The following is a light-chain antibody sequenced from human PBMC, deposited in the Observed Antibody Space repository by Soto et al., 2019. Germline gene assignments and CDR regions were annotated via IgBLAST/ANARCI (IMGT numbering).Light chain of an antibody. J-gene: IGKJ5*01. CDR3: QQYGSSPPSST. CDR2: DAS. V-gene: IGKV3-20*01. Sequence: VLMQSAGTWSLSKGERATLFCRASQSMKRRYLAWYQQKPGQAPRVLIYDASNRATDIPDRFSGRGSGTDFTLTISRLEPEDFAVYYCQQYGSSPPSSTFGQRRLLAVK. CDR1: QSMKRRY.